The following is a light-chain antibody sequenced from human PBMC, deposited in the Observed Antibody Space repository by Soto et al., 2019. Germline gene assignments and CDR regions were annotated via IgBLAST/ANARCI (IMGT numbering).Light chain of an antibody. CDR2: LNNDGSH. CDR1: SAHSLFA. J-gene: IGLJ2*01. CDR3: QTWGSGII. V-gene: IGLV4-69*01. Sequence: QSVLTQSPSASASLGASVKLTCTLSSAHSLFAIAWHQQQPDKGPRFLMKLNNDGSHTKGDGIPERFSGSSSGAERYLTISSLQSEDEADYYCQTWGSGIIFGGGTKVTVL.